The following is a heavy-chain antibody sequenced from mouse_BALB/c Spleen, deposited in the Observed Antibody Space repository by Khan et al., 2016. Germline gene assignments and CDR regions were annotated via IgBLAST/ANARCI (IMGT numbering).Heavy chain of an antibody. J-gene: IGHJ2*01. V-gene: IGHV9-1*02. D-gene: IGHD2-3*01. CDR1: GYTFTNYG. CDR3: ARMDGYYDY. Sequence: QIQLVQSGPELKKPGETVKISCKASGYTFTNYGMNWVKQAPGKGLKWMGWINTYTGEPTYADDFKGRFAFSLETSASTAYLQINNLKNEDMATYFGARMDGYYDYWGQGTTLTVSS. CDR2: INTYTGEP.